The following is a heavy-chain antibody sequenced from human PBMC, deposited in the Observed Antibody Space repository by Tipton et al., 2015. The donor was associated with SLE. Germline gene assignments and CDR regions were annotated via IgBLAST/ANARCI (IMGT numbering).Heavy chain of an antibody. J-gene: IGHJ5*02. D-gene: IGHD1-7*01. V-gene: IGHV4-61*09. Sequence: TLSLTCTVSGGSISSGSYYWSWIRQPAGKGLEWIGYIYTSGSTNYNPSLKSRVTISVDTSKNQFSLKLSSVTAADTAVYYCARGYRPGTTWFDPWGQGTLVTVSS. CDR3: ARGYRPGTTWFDP. CDR1: GGSISSGSYY. CDR2: IYTSGST.